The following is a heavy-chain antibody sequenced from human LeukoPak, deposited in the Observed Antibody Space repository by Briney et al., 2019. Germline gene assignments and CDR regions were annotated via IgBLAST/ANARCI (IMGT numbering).Heavy chain of an antibody. CDR2: MNPNIGNT. D-gene: IGHD2-2*01. J-gene: IGHJ5*02. CDR3: ARGDVVVPAANTCNWFDP. Sequence: ASVKVSCKASEYTFTSYDINWLQQATRQGLEWMGWMNPNIGNTAYAQKFQGRVTITSNTSIITAYMELSSLRSEDTAVYYCARGDVVVPAANTCNWFDPWGQGTLVSVSS. V-gene: IGHV1-8*03. CDR1: EYTFTSYD.